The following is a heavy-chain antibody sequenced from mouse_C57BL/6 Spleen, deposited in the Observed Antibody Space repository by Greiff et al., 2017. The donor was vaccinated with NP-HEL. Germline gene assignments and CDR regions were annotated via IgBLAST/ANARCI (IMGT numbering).Heavy chain of an antibody. Sequence: EVQLVESGPVLARPGASVKMSCKTSGYTFTSYWMHWVKQRPGQGLEWIGAIYPGNSDTSYNQKFKGKAKLTAVTSASTAYMELSSLTNEDSAVYYCTMDYYGSSYLFDYWGQGTTLTVSS. V-gene: IGHV1-5*01. CDR2: IYPGNSDT. CDR3: TMDYYGSSYLFDY. CDR1: GYTFTSYW. D-gene: IGHD1-1*01. J-gene: IGHJ2*01.